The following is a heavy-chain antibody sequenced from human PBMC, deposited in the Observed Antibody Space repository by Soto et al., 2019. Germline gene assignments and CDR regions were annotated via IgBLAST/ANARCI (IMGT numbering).Heavy chain of an antibody. J-gene: IGHJ6*02. CDR3: ARDGGVWSSSSSDFYYYYGMDV. Sequence: GGSLRLSCAASGFTFSSYAMHWVRQAPGKGLEWVAVISYDGSNKYYADSVKGRFTISRDNSKNTLYLQMNSLRAEDTAVYYCARDGGVWSSSSSDFYYYYGMDVWGQGTTVTVSS. D-gene: IGHD6-6*01. V-gene: IGHV3-30-3*01. CDR2: ISYDGSNK. CDR1: GFTFSSYA.